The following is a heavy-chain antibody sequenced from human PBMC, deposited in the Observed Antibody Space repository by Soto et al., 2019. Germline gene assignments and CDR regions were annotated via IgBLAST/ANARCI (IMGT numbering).Heavy chain of an antibody. CDR1: GFTFSSCG. CDR2: ISYDGSNK. Sequence: QVQLVESGGGVVQPRRSLRLSCAASGFTFSSCGMHWVRQAPGKGLEWVAVISYDGSNKYYADSVKGRFTISRDNSKNTLYLQMNSLRAEDTAVYYCATPFSQSAFDIWGQGTMVTVSS. J-gene: IGHJ3*02. V-gene: IGHV3-30*03. CDR3: ATPFSQSAFDI.